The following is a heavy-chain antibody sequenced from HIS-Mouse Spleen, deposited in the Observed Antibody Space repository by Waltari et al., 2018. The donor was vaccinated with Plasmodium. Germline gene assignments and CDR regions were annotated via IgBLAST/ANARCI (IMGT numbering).Heavy chain of an antibody. V-gene: IGHV1-2*02. CDR1: GYTFTGYY. D-gene: IGHD3-22*01. Sequence: QVQLVQSGAEVKKPGASVKVSCKASGYTFTGYYMHWVRQAPGQGLEWMGGMNPNSGGTNYAQKFQGRGTMTRDTSISTADMELSRLRSDDTAVYYCARRSSNNHYYHSNPDWFDPWGQGTLVTVSS. CDR2: MNPNSGGT. J-gene: IGHJ5*02. CDR3: ARRSSNNHYYHSNPDWFDP.